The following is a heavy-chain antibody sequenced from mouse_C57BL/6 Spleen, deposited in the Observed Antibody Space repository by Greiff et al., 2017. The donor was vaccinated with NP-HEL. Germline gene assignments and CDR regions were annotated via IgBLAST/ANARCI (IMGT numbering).Heavy chain of an antibody. CDR3: ARRGSSGYPDY. J-gene: IGHJ2*01. Sequence: QVQLQQPGAELVRPGSSVKLSCKASGYTFTSYWMDWVKQRPGQGLEWIGNIYPSDSETHYNQKFKGKATLTVDTSSSTAYMQLSSLTSEDSAVYYCARRGSSGYPDYWGQGTTLTVSS. CDR2: IYPSDSET. CDR1: GYTFTSYW. D-gene: IGHD3-2*02. V-gene: IGHV1-61*01.